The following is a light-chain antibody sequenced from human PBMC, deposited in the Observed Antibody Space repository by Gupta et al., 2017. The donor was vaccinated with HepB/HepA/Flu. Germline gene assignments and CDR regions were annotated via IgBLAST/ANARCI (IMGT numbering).Light chain of an antibody. V-gene: IGLV2-14*01. CDR3: SSYTSRSTLV. J-gene: IGLJ3*02. CDR2: DVS. CDR1: SSDVGGQHY. Sequence: QSVLTQPASVSGSLGQSITISCTGASSDVGGQHYVSWYQQHPGKAPKLMIYDVSNRPSGVSNRFSGSRSANTASLTISGLQAEDEADYYCSSYTSRSTLVFGGGTKLTVL.